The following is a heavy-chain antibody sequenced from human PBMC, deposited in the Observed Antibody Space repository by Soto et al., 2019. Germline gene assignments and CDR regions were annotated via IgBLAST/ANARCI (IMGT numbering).Heavy chain of an antibody. CDR3: ARVSGTYSSFLDY. D-gene: IGHD5-18*01. CDR2: IYYSGST. Sequence: PSETLSLTCTVSGVSISSGHXYWGWIRQPPGKGLEWIGSIYYSGSTYYNPSLKSRVTISADTSKNQFSLRLSSVTAADTAVYYCARVSGTYSSFLDYWGQGTLVTVSS. J-gene: IGHJ4*02. V-gene: IGHV4-39*01. CDR1: GVSISSGHXY.